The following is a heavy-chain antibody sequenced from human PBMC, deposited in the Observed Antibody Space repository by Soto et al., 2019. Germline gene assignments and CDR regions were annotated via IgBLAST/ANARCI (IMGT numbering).Heavy chain of an antibody. CDR2: IYYTGTT. Sequence: SETLSLTCALPGYSIRTYNWWVWIRQPPGKGLEWIGHIYYTGTTYYNLSLKSRVSMSIDTARDQFSLNLGSVTAADTAVYYCARTSRLKGGHLGYWRQGIRVAASS. V-gene: IGHV4-28*01. D-gene: IGHD1-26*01. CDR3: ARTSRLKGGHLGY. CDR1: GYSIRTYNW. J-gene: IGHJ4*02.